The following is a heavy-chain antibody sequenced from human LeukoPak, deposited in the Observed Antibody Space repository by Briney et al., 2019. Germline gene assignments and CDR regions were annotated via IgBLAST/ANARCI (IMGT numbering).Heavy chain of an antibody. J-gene: IGHJ6*02. CDR3: ARDQSRYSSSWFPYYYYGMDV. Sequence: ASVKVSCKASGYTFTSYGISWVRQAPGQGLEWMGWISAYNGNTNYAQKLKGRVTMTTDTSTSTAYMELRSLRSDDTAVYYCARDQSRYSSSWFPYYYYGMDVWGQGTTVTVSS. D-gene: IGHD6-13*01. V-gene: IGHV1-18*01. CDR1: GYTFTSYG. CDR2: ISAYNGNT.